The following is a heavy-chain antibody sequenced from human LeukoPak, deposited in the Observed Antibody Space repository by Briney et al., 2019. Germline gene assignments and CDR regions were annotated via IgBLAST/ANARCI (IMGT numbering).Heavy chain of an antibody. D-gene: IGHD5-12*01. CDR3: AKEGGLVLREATINS. V-gene: IGHV3-23*01. J-gene: IGHJ4*02. CDR2: FSGSGGTT. CDR1: GFTFSNYA. Sequence: PGGSLRLSCAASGFTFSNYAMSWVRQAPGKGLEWVSSFSGSGGTTYYADYVKGRFTISRDDSRNTLYLQMNSLRAEDTAIYYCAKEGGLVLREATINSWGQGTLVAVSS.